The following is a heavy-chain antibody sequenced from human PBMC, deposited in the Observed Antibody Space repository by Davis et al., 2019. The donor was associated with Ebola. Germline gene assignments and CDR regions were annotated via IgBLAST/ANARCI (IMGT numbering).Heavy chain of an antibody. V-gene: IGHV3-30-3*01. CDR1: GFTFSSYE. CDR3: ASSVATPYYYYGMDV. D-gene: IGHD5-12*01. Sequence: GGSLRLSCAASGFTFSSYEMNWVRQAPGKGLAWVAVISYDGSNKYYADSVKGRFTISRDNSKNTLYLQMNSRRAEETAVYYCASSVATPYYYYGMDVWGQGTTVTVSS. J-gene: IGHJ6*02. CDR2: ISYDGSNK.